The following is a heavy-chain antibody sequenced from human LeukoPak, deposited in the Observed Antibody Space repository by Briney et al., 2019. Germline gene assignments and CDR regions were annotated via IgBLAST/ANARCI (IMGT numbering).Heavy chain of an antibody. CDR3: ARDLEVVPALGAFDI. Sequence: SVKVSCKASGGTFSSYAISWVRQAPGQGLEWMGGIIPIFGTANYAQKFQGRVTITADESTSTAYMELSSLRSDDTAVYYCARDLEVVPALGAFDIWGQGTMVTVSS. V-gene: IGHV1-69*13. J-gene: IGHJ3*02. CDR1: GGTFSSYA. D-gene: IGHD2-2*01. CDR2: IIPIFGTA.